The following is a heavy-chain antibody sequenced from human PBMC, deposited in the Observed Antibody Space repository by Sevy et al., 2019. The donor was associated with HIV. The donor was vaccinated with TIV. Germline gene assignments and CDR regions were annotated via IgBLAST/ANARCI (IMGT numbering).Heavy chain of an antibody. V-gene: IGHV4-39*02. CDR3: ATCTNGVCHYYYYGMDV. Sequence: SETLSLMCTVSGGSISSSSYYWGWIRQPPGKGLEWIGSIYYRGSTYYNPSLKSRVTISVDTSKNHFSLELTSVTAADTAVYYCATCTNGVCHYYYYGMDVWGQGTTVTVSS. J-gene: IGHJ6*02. CDR1: GGSISSSSYY. CDR2: IYYRGST. D-gene: IGHD2-8*01.